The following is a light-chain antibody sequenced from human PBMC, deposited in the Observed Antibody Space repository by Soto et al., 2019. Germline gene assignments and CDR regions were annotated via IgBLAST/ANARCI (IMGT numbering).Light chain of an antibody. CDR1: QSISSW. J-gene: IGKJ2*01. CDR3: QQYNSYSPYT. CDR2: DAS. Sequence: DIHITPSPYTVSACVGERVTITCRARQSISSWLAWYQQKPGKAPKLLIYDASSLESGVPSRFSGSGSGTEFTLTISSLQPDDFATYYCQQYNSYSPYTFGQGTKVDI. V-gene: IGKV1-5*01.